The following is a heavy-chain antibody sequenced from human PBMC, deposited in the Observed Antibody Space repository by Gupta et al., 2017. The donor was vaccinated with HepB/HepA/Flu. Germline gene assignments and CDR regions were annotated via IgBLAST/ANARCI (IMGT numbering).Heavy chain of an antibody. CDR1: GFTFSRYA. Sequence: EVQLLESAGGLVQPGGSLRLSCSASGFTFSRYALRWVRQTPGKGLEWVASISGSGGNTYYADSVKGRFTISRDNSKNTLYLQLNSLRAEDTALYYCAKDTMILVVITHWGQGTLVTVAS. CDR3: AKDTMILVVITH. V-gene: IGHV3-23*01. CDR2: ISGSGGNT. D-gene: IGHD3-22*01. J-gene: IGHJ4*02.